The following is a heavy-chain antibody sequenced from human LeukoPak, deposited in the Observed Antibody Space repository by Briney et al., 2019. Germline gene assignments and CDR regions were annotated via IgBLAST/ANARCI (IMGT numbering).Heavy chain of an antibody. CDR1: GGSISSYY. D-gene: IGHD3-22*01. J-gene: IGHJ4*02. CDR3: ARHLSSGYLGGIDY. CDR2: IYYSGST. Sequence: SETLSLTCTVSGGSISSYYWSWIRQPPGKGLEWIGFIYYSGSTIYNPSLKSRVTISVDTSKNQFSLKLSSVTAADTAVYYCARHLSSGYLGGIDYWGQGTLVTVSS. V-gene: IGHV4-59*01.